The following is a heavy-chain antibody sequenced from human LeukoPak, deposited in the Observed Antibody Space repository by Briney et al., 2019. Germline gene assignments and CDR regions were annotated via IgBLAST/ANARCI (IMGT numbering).Heavy chain of an antibody. Sequence: HGESLKISCKGSGYSFTSYWIGWVRQMPGKGLEWMGIIYPGDSDTRYSPSFQGQVTISADKSISTAYLQWSSLKASDTAMYYCARQFVPDYDFWSGYYNYYYYYMDVWGKGTTVTVSS. J-gene: IGHJ6*03. CDR3: ARQFVPDYDFWSGYYNYYYYYMDV. CDR1: GYSFTSYW. V-gene: IGHV5-51*01. D-gene: IGHD3-3*01. CDR2: IYPGDSDT.